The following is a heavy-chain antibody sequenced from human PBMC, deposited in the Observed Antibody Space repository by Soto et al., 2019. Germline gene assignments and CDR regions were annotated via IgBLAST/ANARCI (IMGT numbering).Heavy chain of an antibody. V-gene: IGHV3-74*01. D-gene: IGHD2-2*01. CDR1: GFTFKNYW. CDR3: ARRCNRPSCYGMDV. J-gene: IGHJ6*02. Sequence: PGGSLRLSCEASGFTFKNYWMHWVRQAPGKGLVWVSRINSDGSNRRYADSVQGRFTISRDNAKNTLFLQMNSLRAADTAVYFCARRCNRPSCYGMDVWGQGTTVTVS. CDR2: INSDGSNR.